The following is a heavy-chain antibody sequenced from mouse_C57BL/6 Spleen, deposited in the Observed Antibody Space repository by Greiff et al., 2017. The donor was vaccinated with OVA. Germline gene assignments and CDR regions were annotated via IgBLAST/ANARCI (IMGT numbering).Heavy chain of an antibody. Sequence: EVQLHQSGPELVKPGASVKISCKASGYTFTDYYMNWVKQSHGKSLEWIGDINPNNGGTSYNQKFKGKATLTVDKSSSTAYMELRSLTSEDSAVYYCARDGPFDYWGQGTTLTVSS. D-gene: IGHD2-3*01. CDR1: GYTFTDYY. CDR2: INPNNGGT. V-gene: IGHV1-26*01. J-gene: IGHJ2*01. CDR3: ARDGPFDY.